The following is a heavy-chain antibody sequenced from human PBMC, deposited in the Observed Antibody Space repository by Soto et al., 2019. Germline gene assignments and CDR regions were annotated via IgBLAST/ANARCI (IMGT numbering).Heavy chain of an antibody. CDR1: GGTFSSYA. V-gene: IGHV1-69*12. CDR2: IIPIFGTA. CDR3: ARGLYYYDSSGYPFDY. J-gene: IGHJ4*02. Sequence: QVQLVQSGAEVKKPGSSVKVSCKASGGTFSSYAISWVRQAPGQGLEWMGGIIPIFGTANYAQKFQGRVTFTADESTSTAYMGLSSLRSEDTAVYYCARGLYYYDSSGYPFDYWGQGTLVTVSS. D-gene: IGHD3-22*01.